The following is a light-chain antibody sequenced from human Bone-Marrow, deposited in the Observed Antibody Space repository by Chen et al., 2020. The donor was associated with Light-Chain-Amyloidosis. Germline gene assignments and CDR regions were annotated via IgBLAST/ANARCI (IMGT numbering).Light chain of an antibody. CDR1: QTISSHY. Sequence: IVFTQSPGTLSLSPGEGANLPYRASQTISSHYLSWYQQKFGQAPRLLIYGSSSRSTGIPDRFTGSGSGTDFTLTINRLEPEDFAMYYCQQYGTSPLTFGGGTKVEIK. CDR2: GSS. V-gene: IGKV3-20*01. J-gene: IGKJ4*01. CDR3: QQYGTSPLT.